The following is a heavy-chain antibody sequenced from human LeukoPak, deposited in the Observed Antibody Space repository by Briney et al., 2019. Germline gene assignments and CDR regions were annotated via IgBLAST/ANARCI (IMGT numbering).Heavy chain of an antibody. V-gene: IGHV4-4*07. D-gene: IGHD2-2*01. CDR3: ARVKASSTSWTFDQ. CDR2: IYSSGST. Sequence: PSETLSLTCSVSGGSTNSYYWSWIRHSLRKGLEWIWRIYSSGSTVYNPSLNSRLTMSIDTSKNQFSLTLKSVTATDTAVYYCARVKASSTSWTFDQWGQGALVTVSS. J-gene: IGHJ4*02. CDR1: GGSTNSYY.